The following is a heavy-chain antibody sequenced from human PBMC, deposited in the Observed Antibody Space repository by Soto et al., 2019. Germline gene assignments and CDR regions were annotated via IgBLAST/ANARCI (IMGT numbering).Heavy chain of an antibody. D-gene: IGHD4-17*01. CDR2: ISSSGGTK. CDR1: GFTFSSYE. CDR3: LREAHYDFDY. J-gene: IGHJ4*02. Sequence: GGSLRLSRAASGFTFSSYEIHWVRQPPGKGLEWISYISSSGGTKYYADSVKGRFTISRDNAQNSLYLQMNSLRVEDTAVYYCLREAHYDFDYWGQGILVTVSS. V-gene: IGHV3-48*03.